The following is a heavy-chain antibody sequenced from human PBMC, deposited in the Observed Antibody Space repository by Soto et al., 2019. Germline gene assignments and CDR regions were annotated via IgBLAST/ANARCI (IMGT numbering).Heavy chain of an antibody. CDR2: IYYSGST. V-gene: IGHV4-31*03. Sequence: PSETLSLTCTVSGGSISSGSYYWIWIRQHPGKGLEWIGYIYYSGSTYYNPSLRSRVTISLDTSKNQFSLNLSSVTAADTAFYYCARQGFGELHGLVDVWGQGTTVTVSS. J-gene: IGHJ6*02. CDR1: GGSISSGSYY. CDR3: ARQGFGELHGLVDV. D-gene: IGHD3-10*01.